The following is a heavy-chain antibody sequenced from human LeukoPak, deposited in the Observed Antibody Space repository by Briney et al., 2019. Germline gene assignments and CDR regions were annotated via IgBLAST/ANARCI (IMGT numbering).Heavy chain of an antibody. CDR2: ISYDGRIK. J-gene: IGHJ4*02. CDR3: AKDYHRYCSGGSCFFDY. Sequence: PGGSLRLSCAASGFTFSVYGMHWVRQAPGKGLEWVAFISYDGRIKYYGDSVKGRFTISRDNSKNTLYLQMNSLRAEDTALYYCAKDYHRYCSGGSCFFDYWGQGTLVTVSS. CDR1: GFTFSVYG. D-gene: IGHD2-15*01. V-gene: IGHV3-30*18.